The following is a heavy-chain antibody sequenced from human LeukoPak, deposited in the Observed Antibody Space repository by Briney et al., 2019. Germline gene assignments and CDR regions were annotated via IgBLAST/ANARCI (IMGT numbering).Heavy chain of an antibody. Sequence: GGSLRLSCAASGSTFISYAMSWVRQAPGRGLEWVSVISGSGGSTHYADSVKGRFTISRDNSKNTLYLQMSSLRAEDTAVYYCAKESPVFDYWGQGTLVTVSS. CDR2: ISGSGGST. J-gene: IGHJ4*02. V-gene: IGHV3-23*01. CDR3: AKESPVFDY. CDR1: GSTFISYA.